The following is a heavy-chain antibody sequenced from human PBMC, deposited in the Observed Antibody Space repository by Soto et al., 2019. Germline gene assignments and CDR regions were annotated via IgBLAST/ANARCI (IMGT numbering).Heavy chain of an antibody. CDR2: IDPSDSYT. J-gene: IGHJ3*02. CDR3: ATRRGYRYGDDAFDI. V-gene: IGHV5-10-1*01. D-gene: IGHD5-18*01. Sequence: PGESLKISCKGSGYSFTSYWISWVRQMPGKGLEWMGRIDPSDSYTNYSPSFQGHVTIPADKSISTAYLQWSSLKASDTAMYYCATRRGYRYGDDAFDIWGQGTMVTVSS. CDR1: GYSFTSYW.